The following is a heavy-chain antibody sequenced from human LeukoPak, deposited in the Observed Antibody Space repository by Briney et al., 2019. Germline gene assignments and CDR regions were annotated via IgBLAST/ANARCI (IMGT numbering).Heavy chain of an antibody. D-gene: IGHD2-2*01. J-gene: IGHJ2*01. Sequence: ASVKVSCKASGYTFTSYYMIWVRQAPGLGLEWMGWINPNSGHANYAQIFQGRVTMTSDTSLNTVYMELSLLRSEDTALYYCARIDSSSNLRPHYYFDLWGRGTLVTVSS. CDR3: ARIDSSSNLRPHYYFDL. V-gene: IGHV1-2*02. CDR2: INPNSGHA. CDR1: GYTFTSYY.